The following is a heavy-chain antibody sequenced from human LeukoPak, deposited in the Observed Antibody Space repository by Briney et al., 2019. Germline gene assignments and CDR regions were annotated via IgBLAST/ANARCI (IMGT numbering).Heavy chain of an antibody. CDR1: GYTFTSYG. CDR3: ARERDYYDSSGYPLEAFDI. Sequence: ASVKVSCKASGYTFTSYGISWVRQAPGQGLEWMGWISAYNGNTNYAQKLQGRVTMTTDTSTSTAYMELRSLRSDDTAVYYCARERDYYDSSGYPLEAFDIWGQGTMVTVSS. D-gene: IGHD3-22*01. J-gene: IGHJ3*02. CDR2: ISAYNGNT. V-gene: IGHV1-18*01.